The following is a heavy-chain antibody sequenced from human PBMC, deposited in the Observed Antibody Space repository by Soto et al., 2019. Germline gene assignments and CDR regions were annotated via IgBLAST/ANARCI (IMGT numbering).Heavy chain of an antibody. D-gene: IGHD6-6*01. J-gene: IGHJ4*02. CDR1: GGSISSYY. V-gene: IGHV4-59*08. Sequence: SETLSLTCTVSGGSISSYYWSWIRQPPGKGLEWIGYIYYSGSTNYNPSLKSRVTISVDTSKNQFSLKLSSVTAADTAVYYCASLTSYSSWGFDYWGQGTLVTVSS. CDR3: ASLTSYSSWGFDY. CDR2: IYYSGST.